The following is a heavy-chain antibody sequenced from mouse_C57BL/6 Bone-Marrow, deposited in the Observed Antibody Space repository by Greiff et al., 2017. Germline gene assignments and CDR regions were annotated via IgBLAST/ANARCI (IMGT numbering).Heavy chain of an antibody. Sequence: VQLQESGPELVKPGASVKISCKASGYAFSSSWMNWVKQRPGQGLEWIGRIYPGDGDTNYNGKFKGKATLTADKSSSTAYMQLSSLTSEDSAVYFCARSYYFSYWGQGTLVTVSA. D-gene: IGHD1-1*01. J-gene: IGHJ3*01. V-gene: IGHV1-82*01. CDR1: GYAFSSSW. CDR2: IYPGDGDT. CDR3: ARSYYFSY.